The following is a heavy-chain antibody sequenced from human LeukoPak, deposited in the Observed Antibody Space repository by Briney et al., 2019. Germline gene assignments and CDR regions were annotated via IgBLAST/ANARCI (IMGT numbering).Heavy chain of an antibody. D-gene: IGHD2-2*01. J-gene: IGHJ4*02. Sequence: GGPLRLPCAASGVTFSSYGMHWVRQAPGKGLEGVAVISYEGSNKYYADSVKGRFTISRDNSKNTLYLQMNSLRAEDTAVYYCAKDRWVLNIVVVPALDYWGQGTLVTVSS. V-gene: IGHV3-30*18. CDR3: AKDRWVLNIVVVPALDY. CDR2: ISYEGSNK. CDR1: GVTFSSYG.